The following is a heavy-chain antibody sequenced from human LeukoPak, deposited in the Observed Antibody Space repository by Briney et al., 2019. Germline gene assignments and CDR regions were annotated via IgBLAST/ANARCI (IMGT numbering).Heavy chain of an antibody. J-gene: IGHJ4*02. CDR1: GFTFSNAW. D-gene: IGHD6-19*01. Sequence: PGGSLRLSCAASGFTFSNAWMSWVRQAPGKGLEWVGRIKSKTDGGATDYAAPVKGRFTISRDDSKNTLYLQTNSLKTEDTAVYYCTTTSIAVAGPFDYWGQGTLVTVSS. CDR2: IKSKTDGGAT. CDR3: TTTSIAVAGPFDY. V-gene: IGHV3-15*01.